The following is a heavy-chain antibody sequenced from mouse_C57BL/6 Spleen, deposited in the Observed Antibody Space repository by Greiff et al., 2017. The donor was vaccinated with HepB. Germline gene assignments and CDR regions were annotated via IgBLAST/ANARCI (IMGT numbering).Heavy chain of an antibody. CDR3: VYYYGGFAY. J-gene: IGHJ3*01. CDR2: IYPGDGDT. Sequence: VQLQQSGPELVKPGASVKISCKASGYAFSSSWMNWVKQRPGKGLEWIGRIYPGDGDTNYNGKFKGKATLTADKSSSTAYMQLSSLTSEDSAVYFCVYYYGGFAYWGQGTLVTVSA. V-gene: IGHV1-82*01. CDR1: GYAFSSSW. D-gene: IGHD1-1*01.